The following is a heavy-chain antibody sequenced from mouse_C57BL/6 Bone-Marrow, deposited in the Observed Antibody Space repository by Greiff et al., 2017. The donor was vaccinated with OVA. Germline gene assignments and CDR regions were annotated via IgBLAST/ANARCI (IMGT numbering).Heavy chain of an antibody. J-gene: IGHJ3*01. CDR2: IHPNSGST. Sequence: QVQLQQPGAELVKPGASVKLSCKASGYTFTSYWMHWVKQRPGQGLEWIGMIHPNSGSTNYNEKFKSKATLTVDKSSSTAYMQLSSLTSEDAAVYYCARSFDYYDYDGAYWGQGTLVTVSA. CDR3: ARSFDYYDYDGAY. V-gene: IGHV1-64*01. CDR1: GYTFTSYW. D-gene: IGHD2-4*01.